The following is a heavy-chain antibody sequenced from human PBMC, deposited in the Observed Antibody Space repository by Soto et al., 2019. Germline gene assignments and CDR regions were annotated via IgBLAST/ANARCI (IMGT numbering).Heavy chain of an antibody. V-gene: IGHV2-70*01. CDR1: GFSLSTSGMC. CDR3: ARMAVVAATWSYYYGMDV. Sequence: SGPTLVNPTQTLTLTCTFSGFSLSTSGMCVSWIRQPPGKALEWLALIDWDDDKYYSTSLKTRLTISKDTSKNQVVLTMTNMDPVDTATYYCARMAVVAATWSYYYGMDVWGQGTTVTGSS. J-gene: IGHJ6*02. D-gene: IGHD2-15*01. CDR2: IDWDDDK.